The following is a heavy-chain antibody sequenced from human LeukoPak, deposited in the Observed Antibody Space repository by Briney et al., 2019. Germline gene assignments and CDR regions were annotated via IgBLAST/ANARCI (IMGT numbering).Heavy chain of an antibody. CDR1: GFTFSSYA. D-gene: IGHD2-2*01. V-gene: IGHV3-23*01. CDR3: IATYCDNTNCYFY. J-gene: IGHJ4*02. CDR2: IRGSGGIT. Sequence: PGGSLRLSCAASGFTFSSYAMSWVRQAPGKGLEWVSAIRGSGGITFYADSVKGRFTISRDNSKNTLYLQMNSLRAEDTAVYYCIATYCDNTNCYFYWGQGTLVTVSS.